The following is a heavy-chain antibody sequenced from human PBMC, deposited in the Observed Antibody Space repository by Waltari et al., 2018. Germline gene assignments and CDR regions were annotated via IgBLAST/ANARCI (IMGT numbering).Heavy chain of an antibody. V-gene: IGHV1-18*01. J-gene: IGHJ5*02. D-gene: IGHD1-26*01. CDR3: ARDLLSGSYYWFDP. CDR2: IRPYNGNT. Sequence: QVQLVQSGAEVKKPGASVKVSCKASGYTFTSYGISWVRQAPGQGLEWMGWIRPYNGNTNSSQKLQGRVTMTTDTSTSTAYMELRSLRSDDTAVYYCARDLLSGSYYWFDPWGQGTLVTVSS. CDR1: GYTFTSYG.